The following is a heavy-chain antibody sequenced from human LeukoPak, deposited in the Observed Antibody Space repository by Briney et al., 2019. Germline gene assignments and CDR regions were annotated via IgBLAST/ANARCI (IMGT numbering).Heavy chain of an antibody. D-gene: IGHD1-1*01. Sequence: GASVKVSCKASGYPFTGYYMHWVRQAPGQGLEWMGWINPNSGGTNYAQKFQGRVTMTRDTSISTAYMELSRLRSDDTAVYYCARDPEEQLEAGISDYWGQGTLVTVSS. CDR1: GYPFTGYY. V-gene: IGHV1-2*02. CDR2: INPNSGGT. CDR3: ARDPEEQLEAGISDY. J-gene: IGHJ4*02.